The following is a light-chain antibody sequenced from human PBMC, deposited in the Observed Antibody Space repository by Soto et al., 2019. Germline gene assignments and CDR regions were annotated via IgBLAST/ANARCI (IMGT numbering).Light chain of an antibody. CDR1: TSDIGASNF. CDR3: ISYKTDDTFV. Sequence: QSALTQPPSVSGSPGQSITVSCTGTTSDIGASNFVSWYQHLPGRAPKLIIFEATHRPSGVSDRFSGSKAGITASLTISGLQADDEAEYFRISYKTDDTFVFGTGTKLTVL. V-gene: IGLV2-14*01. J-gene: IGLJ1*01. CDR2: EAT.